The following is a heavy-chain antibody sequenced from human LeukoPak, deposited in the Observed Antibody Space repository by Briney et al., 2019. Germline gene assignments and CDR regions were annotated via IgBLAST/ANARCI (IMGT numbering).Heavy chain of an antibody. Sequence: ASVKVSCKVSGYSLTDLSIHWVRQAPGKGLEWMGGFHPEDGETSFAQKFQGRVTVTEDTSTDTAYMELSSLRSQDTAVYYCATAGRYDFWSGHPYWGQGTPVTVSS. V-gene: IGHV1-24*01. D-gene: IGHD3-3*01. J-gene: IGHJ4*02. CDR1: GYSLTDLS. CDR3: ATAGRYDFWSGHPY. CDR2: FHPEDGET.